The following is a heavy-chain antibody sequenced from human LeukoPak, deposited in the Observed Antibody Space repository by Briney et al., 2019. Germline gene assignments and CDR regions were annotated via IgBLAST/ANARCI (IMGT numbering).Heavy chain of an antibody. J-gene: IGHJ6*02. V-gene: IGHV4-34*01. CDR3: ANGDIAAAGNYYYYGMDV. CDR2: INHSGST. D-gene: IGHD6-13*01. CDR1: GGSFSGYY. Sequence: PSEILSLTCAVYGGSFSGYYWSWIRQPPGKGLEWIGEINHSGSTNYNPSLKSRVTISVDTSKNQFSLKLSSVTAADTAVYYCANGDIAAAGNYYYYGMDVWGQGTTVTVSS.